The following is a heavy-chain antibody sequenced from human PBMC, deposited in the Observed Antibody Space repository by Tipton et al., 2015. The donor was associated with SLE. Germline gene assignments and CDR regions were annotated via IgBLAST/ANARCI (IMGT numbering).Heavy chain of an antibody. J-gene: IGHJ6*02. Sequence: LRLSCTVSGGSISSSSYYWGWIRQPPGKGLEWIGSIYYSGSTYYKPSLKSRVTISVDSSRNQFSLKMTSVTAADTAVYSCARAVGARGYYGLDVWGQGTTVTVSS. CDR2: IYYSGST. D-gene: IGHD1-26*01. CDR3: ARAVGARGYYGLDV. V-gene: IGHV4-39*07. CDR1: GGSISSSSYY.